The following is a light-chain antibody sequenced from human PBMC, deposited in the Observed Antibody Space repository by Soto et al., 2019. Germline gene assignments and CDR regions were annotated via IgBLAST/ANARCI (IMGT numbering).Light chain of an antibody. Sequence: DIQMTQSPSTLSASVGDRVTITCRASQTISSWLAWYQQKPGKAPKLLIYKASSLESGVPSGFSGSESGTEFTLTISSLQPDDFATYYCQQYNSYPLTFGGGTKVEIK. CDR3: QQYNSYPLT. CDR2: KAS. CDR1: QTISSW. J-gene: IGKJ4*01. V-gene: IGKV1-5*03.